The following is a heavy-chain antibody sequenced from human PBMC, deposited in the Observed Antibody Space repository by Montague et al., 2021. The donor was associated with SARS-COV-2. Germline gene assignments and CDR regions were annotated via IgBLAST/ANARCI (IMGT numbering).Heavy chain of an antibody. CDR3: ARDSGELDYYGSGSYYRYFDY. CDR2: ISSSGSTI. D-gene: IGHD3-10*01. V-gene: IGHV3-48*03. Sequence: SLRLSCAASGFTFSSYEMNWVRQAPGKGLEWVSYISSSGSTIYYADSVKGRFTISRDNAKNSLYLQMNSLRAEDMAVYYCARDSGELDYYGSGSYYRYFDYWGQGTLVTVSS. CDR1: GFTFSSYE. J-gene: IGHJ4*02.